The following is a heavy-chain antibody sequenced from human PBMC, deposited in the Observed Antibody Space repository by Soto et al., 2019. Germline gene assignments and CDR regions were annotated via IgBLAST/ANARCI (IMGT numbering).Heavy chain of an antibody. D-gene: IGHD5-18*01. CDR3: ARDRDTAMVTLYYYYYMDV. CDR1: GFTFSSYS. J-gene: IGHJ6*03. CDR2: ISSSSSTI. V-gene: IGHV3-48*01. Sequence: GGSLRLSCAASGFTFSSYSMNWVRQAPGKGLEWVSYISSSSSTIYYADSVKGRFTISRDNAKNSLYLQMNSLRAEDTAVYYCARDRDTAMVTLYYYYYMDVWGKGTTVTVSS.